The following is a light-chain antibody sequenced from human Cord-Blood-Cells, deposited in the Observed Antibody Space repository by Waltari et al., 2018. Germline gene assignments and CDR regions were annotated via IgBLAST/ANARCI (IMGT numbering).Light chain of an antibody. CDR1: QDISNY. V-gene: IGKV1-33*01. CDR3: QQYDNLPFT. CDR2: DAS. Sequence: DIQMTQSPSYLSASVGDRVTITGQASQDISNYLNWSQQKPWKAPKLLIYDASNLETGVPSRFSGSGSGTDFTFTISSLQPEDIATYYCQQYDNLPFTFGPGTKVDIK. J-gene: IGKJ3*01.